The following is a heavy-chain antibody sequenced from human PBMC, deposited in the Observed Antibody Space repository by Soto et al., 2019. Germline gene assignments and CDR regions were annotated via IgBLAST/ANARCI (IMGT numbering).Heavy chain of an antibody. J-gene: IGHJ6*02. CDR1: GYTFTYYT. V-gene: IGHV1-3*01. CDR3: ARNGPTVTPHCYYFAVDV. D-gene: IGHD4-17*01. CDR2: INAGKGNT. Sequence: QVQLVQSGAEVKKPGASVKVSCKASGYTFTYYTMHWVRQAPGQRLEWMGWINAGKGNTEYSQKFQGRITITRDTSANTVSMEVSSLRYEDTVVYYCARNGPTVTPHCYYFAVDVWGQGTTVTVSS.